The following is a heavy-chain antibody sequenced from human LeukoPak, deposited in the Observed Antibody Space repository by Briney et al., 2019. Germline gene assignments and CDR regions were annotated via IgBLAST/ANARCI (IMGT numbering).Heavy chain of an antibody. CDR3: ARGVGATI. D-gene: IGHD1-26*01. CDR2: IYYSGST. CDR1: GGSLTNYY. Sequence: SETLSLTCTVSGGSLTNYYWSWIRQPPGKGLDWIGHIYYSGSTNYNPSLKSRVTISVDTSKNQFSLKLSSVTAADTAVYYCARGVGATIWGQGTLVTVSS. J-gene: IGHJ4*02. V-gene: IGHV4-59*12.